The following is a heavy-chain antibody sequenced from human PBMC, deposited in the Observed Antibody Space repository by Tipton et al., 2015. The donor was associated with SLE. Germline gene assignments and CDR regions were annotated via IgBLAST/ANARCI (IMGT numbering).Heavy chain of an antibody. J-gene: IGHJ6*02. CDR2: ISWNSGSI. CDR3: AKFPSGYAIDV. CDR1: GFTFDDYA. Sequence: SLRLSCAASGFTFDDYAMHWVRQAPGKGLEWVSGISWNSGSIGYADSVKGRFTISRDNAKNTLYLQMNSLRAEDTAVYYCAKFPSGYAIDVWGQGTTVTVSS. D-gene: IGHD3-10*01. V-gene: IGHV3-9*01.